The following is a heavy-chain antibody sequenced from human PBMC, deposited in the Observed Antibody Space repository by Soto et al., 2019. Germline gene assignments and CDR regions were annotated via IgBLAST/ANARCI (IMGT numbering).Heavy chain of an antibody. CDR3: ARASGHIYATLHGPFDH. J-gene: IGHJ4*02. V-gene: IGHV3-30-3*01. D-gene: IGHD2-8*01. CDR2: ISHDGNNK. Sequence: PGGSLRLSCAASGFTFNRHPLHWVRQAPGKGLEWVAVISHDGNNKYYADSVKGRFTISRDNSMNMLYLQMHGLRTEDTAIFYCARASGHIYATLHGPFDHWGQGALVTAPQ. CDR1: GFTFNRHP.